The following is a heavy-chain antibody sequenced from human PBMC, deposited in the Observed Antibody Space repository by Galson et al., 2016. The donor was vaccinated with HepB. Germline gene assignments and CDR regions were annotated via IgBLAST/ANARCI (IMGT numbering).Heavy chain of an antibody. J-gene: IGHJ4*01. CDR3: AATTVGSGGTRRFDH. V-gene: IGHV3-7*02. CDR2: VSPNGGEE. Sequence: SLRLSCAASGFTFTNYWMNWVRQTPGKGLEWVANVSPNGGEEYYVDSVKGRFTISRDNAGTSLSLQMDSLRVDDTAVYYCAATTVGSGGTRRFDHWGHGILVTVSS. CDR1: GFTFTNYW. D-gene: IGHD4-11*01.